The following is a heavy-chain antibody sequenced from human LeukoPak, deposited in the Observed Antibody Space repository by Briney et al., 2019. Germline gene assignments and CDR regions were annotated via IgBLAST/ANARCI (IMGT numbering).Heavy chain of an antibody. J-gene: IGHJ4*02. V-gene: IGHV4-30-2*01. Sequence: SETLSLTCAVSGGSISSGGYSWSWIRQPPGKGLEWIGYIYHSGSTYYNPSLKSRVTISVDRSKNQFSLKLSSVTAADTAVYYCASLNSSSWYAYRYFDYWGQGTLVTVSS. CDR2: IYHSGST. CDR3: ASLNSSSWYAYRYFDY. CDR1: GGSISSGGYS. D-gene: IGHD6-13*01.